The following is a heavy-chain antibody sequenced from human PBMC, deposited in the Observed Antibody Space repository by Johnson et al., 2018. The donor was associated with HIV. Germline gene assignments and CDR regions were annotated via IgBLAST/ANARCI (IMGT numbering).Heavy chain of an antibody. CDR3: ALNWGAEGAFDI. Sequence: QVQLVESGGGVVQPGGSLRLSCAASGLTFSSYGMHWVRQAPGKGLEWVAFIRYDVTKKYYADSVKGRFTISRDNAKNSLYLQMNSLRAEDTAVYYCALNWGAEGAFDIWGQGTMVTVSS. V-gene: IGHV3-30*02. CDR1: GLTFSSYG. CDR2: IRYDVTKK. J-gene: IGHJ3*02. D-gene: IGHD7-27*01.